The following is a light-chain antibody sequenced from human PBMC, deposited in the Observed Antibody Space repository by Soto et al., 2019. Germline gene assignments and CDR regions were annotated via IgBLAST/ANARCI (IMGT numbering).Light chain of an antibody. V-gene: IGKV3D-20*02. CDR3: QQRSKWRT. CDR1: QSLSSGY. CDR2: GAS. Sequence: EIVLTQSPGTLSLSPGERVTLSCRASQSLSSGYLAWYQQKPGQAPRLLIYGASTRATGIPARFSGSGFGTDYTLTISSLEPEDFAVYYCQQRSKWRTFGQGTKV. J-gene: IGKJ1*01.